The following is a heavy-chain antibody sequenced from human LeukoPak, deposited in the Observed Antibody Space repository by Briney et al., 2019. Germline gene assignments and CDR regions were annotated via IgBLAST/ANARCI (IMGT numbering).Heavy chain of an antibody. CDR1: GFTFSDYY. J-gene: IGHJ6*03. V-gene: IGHV3-11*01. CDR3: ARAGSGYSYGYFHYYYYYMDV. CDR2: ISSSCSTI. Sequence: PGGSLRLSCAASGFTFSDYYMSWIRQAPGKGLEWVSYISSSCSTIYYADSVKGRFTISRDNAKNSLYLQMNSLRAEDTAVYYCARAGSGYSYGYFHYYYYYMDVWGKGTTVTISS. D-gene: IGHD5-18*01.